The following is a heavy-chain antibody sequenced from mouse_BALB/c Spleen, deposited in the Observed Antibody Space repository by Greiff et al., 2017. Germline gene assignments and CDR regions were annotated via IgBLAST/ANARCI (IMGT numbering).Heavy chain of an antibody. CDR2: ISSGGSYT. J-gene: IGHJ3*01. CDR1: GFTFSSYG. CDR3: ARQEGDYDVGFAY. V-gene: IGHV5-6*01. Sequence: EVKVVESGGDLVKPGGSLKLSCAASGFTFSSYGMSWVRQTPDKRLEWVATISSGGSYTYYPDSVKGRFTISRDNAKNTLYLQMSSLKSEDTAMYYCARQEGDYDVGFAYWGQGTLVTVSA. D-gene: IGHD2-4*01.